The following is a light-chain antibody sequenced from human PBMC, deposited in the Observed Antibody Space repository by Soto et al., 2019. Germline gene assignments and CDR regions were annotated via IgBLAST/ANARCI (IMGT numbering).Light chain of an antibody. CDR2: HTT. CDR1: TGAVTSGHH. Sequence: QSVVTQEPSLTVSPGGTVTLTCGSSTGAVTSGHHPYWLQQKPGQAPRTLIYHTTNTLSWTPARFSGSLLGGKAALTLSGAQPEDEALYYCLLTYSGPWLFGGGTKVTVL. J-gene: IGLJ3*02. CDR3: LLTYSGPWL. V-gene: IGLV7-46*01.